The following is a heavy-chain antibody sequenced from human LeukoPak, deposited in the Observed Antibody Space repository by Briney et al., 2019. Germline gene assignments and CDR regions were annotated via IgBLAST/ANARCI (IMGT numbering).Heavy chain of an antibody. Sequence: PSETLSLTCAVYGGSLNGYYWSWIRQPPEKGLEWMGEINHSGITNYNPSLNSRVTISVDMSKNQFSLKLRSVTAADTAVYYCAREGYSSGWNDYWGQGTLVTVSS. CDR2: INHSGIT. CDR3: AREGYSSGWNDY. D-gene: IGHD6-19*01. V-gene: IGHV4-34*01. CDR1: GGSLNGYY. J-gene: IGHJ4*02.